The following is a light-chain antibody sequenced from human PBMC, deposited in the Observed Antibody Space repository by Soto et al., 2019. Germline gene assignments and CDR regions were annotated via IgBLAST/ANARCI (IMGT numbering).Light chain of an antibody. CDR3: QQFNNYPLT. Sequence: DIPLTQSPSFLSASVGDRVTITCRASQDISSYLAWYQQRPGKAPKLLIYAASTLESGVPSRFSGSGSGTEFTLTISSLQPEDFAGYYCQQFNNYPLTFGGGTKVEIK. V-gene: IGKV1-9*01. CDR1: QDISSY. CDR2: AAS. J-gene: IGKJ4*01.